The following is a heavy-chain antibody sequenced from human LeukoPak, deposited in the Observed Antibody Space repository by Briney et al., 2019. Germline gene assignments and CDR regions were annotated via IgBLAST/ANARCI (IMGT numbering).Heavy chain of an antibody. CDR1: GFTFSSYG. D-gene: IGHD6-19*01. CDR2: ISYDGSNK. Sequence: GGSLRLSCAASGFTFSSYGMHWVRQAPGKGLEWVAVISYDGSNKYYADSVKGRFTISRDNSKNTLYLQMNSLRAEDTAVYYCAKDLEAVAGSLIDYWGQGTLVTVSS. V-gene: IGHV3-30*18. J-gene: IGHJ4*02. CDR3: AKDLEAVAGSLIDY.